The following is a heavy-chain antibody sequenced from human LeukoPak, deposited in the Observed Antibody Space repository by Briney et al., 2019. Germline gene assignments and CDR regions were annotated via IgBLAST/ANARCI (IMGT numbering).Heavy chain of an antibody. Sequence: GESLKISCKGSGYSFTNFWISWVRQMPGKALEWMGRINPSDSYTDYSPSFQGHVTISADKSISTAYLQWNTLKASDTAMYYCARQTGGYWGQGTLVTASS. J-gene: IGHJ4*02. CDR3: ARQTGGY. D-gene: IGHD1-14*01. CDR1: GYSFTNFW. V-gene: IGHV5-10-1*01. CDR2: INPSDSYT.